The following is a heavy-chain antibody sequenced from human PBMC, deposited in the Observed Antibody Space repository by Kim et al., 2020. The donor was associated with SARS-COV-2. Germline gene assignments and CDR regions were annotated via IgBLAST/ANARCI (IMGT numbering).Heavy chain of an antibody. V-gene: IGHV1-3*01. CDR1: GYTFKSYP. J-gene: IGHJ4*02. Sequence: ASVKVSCKASGYTFKSYPIHWLRQAPGQRLEWMGWLNAANDEQKYAQKFQGRVTITRDTSANTAYMDLRSLTFEDTAIYYCAREMNPTVYDYWRQGTLVTVSS. CDR3: AREMNPTVYDY. D-gene: IGHD4-4*01. CDR2: LNAANDEQ.